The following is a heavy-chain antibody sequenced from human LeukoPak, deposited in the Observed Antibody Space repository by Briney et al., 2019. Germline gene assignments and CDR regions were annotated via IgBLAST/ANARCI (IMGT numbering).Heavy chain of an antibody. CDR3: ARDRYRAIDY. Sequence: SETLSLTCTVSGGSISSYYWSWIRQPPGKGLEWIGYIYYSGSTNYNPPLKSRVTISVDTSKNQFSLKLSSVTAADTAVYYCARDRYRAIDYWGQGTLVTVSS. V-gene: IGHV4-59*01. CDR2: IYYSGST. J-gene: IGHJ4*02. CDR1: GGSISSYY. D-gene: IGHD1-14*01.